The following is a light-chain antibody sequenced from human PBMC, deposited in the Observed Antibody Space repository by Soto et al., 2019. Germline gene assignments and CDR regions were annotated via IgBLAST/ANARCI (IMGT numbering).Light chain of an antibody. CDR1: QGVSSN. CDR3: QQYNTWPLT. Sequence: EAVMTQFPATLSASPGERPTLSCRASQGVSSNLAWYQQKPGQAPRLLIYDASTRDTGIPARFSGSGSGTEFTLTISSLQSEDFAVFYCQQYNTWPLTFGPGTKVDIK. CDR2: DAS. J-gene: IGKJ3*01. V-gene: IGKV3-15*01.